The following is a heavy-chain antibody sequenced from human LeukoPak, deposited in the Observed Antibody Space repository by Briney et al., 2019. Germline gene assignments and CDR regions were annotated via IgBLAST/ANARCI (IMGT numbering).Heavy chain of an antibody. J-gene: IGHJ4*02. CDR1: GGTFSSYA. CDR2: IIPILGIA. CDR3: ARVGVVGATELSY. V-gene: IGHV1-69*04. Sequence: SVTVSCKASGGTFSSYAISWVRQAPGQGLEWMGRIIPILGIANYAQKFQGRVTITADKSTSTAYMEPSSLRSEDTAVYYCARVGVVGATELSYWGQGTLVTVSS. D-gene: IGHD1-26*01.